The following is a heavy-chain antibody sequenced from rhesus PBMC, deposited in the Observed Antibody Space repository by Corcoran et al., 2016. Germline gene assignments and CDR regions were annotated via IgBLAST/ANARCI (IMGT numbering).Heavy chain of an antibody. J-gene: IGHJ5-1*01. D-gene: IGHD3-34*01. Sequence: QLQLQESGPGLVKPSETLSVTCAVSGGSISSSYWSWIRQAPGKGLEWIGYIMCRGSGPTTNPSLKSRVTLSVATSKNQLSLKLSSVTAADTAVYYCASSAPFRGWGFLDVWGPGVLVTVSS. CDR2: IMCRGSGP. CDR1: GGSISSSY. V-gene: IGHV4-169*02. CDR3: ASSAPFRGWGFLDV.